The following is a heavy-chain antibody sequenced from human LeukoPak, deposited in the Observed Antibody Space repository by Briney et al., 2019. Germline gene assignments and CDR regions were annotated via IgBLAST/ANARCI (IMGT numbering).Heavy chain of an antibody. J-gene: IGHJ3*02. CDR2: IYHSGST. CDR3: ARDRAVTSSYDAFDM. CDR1: GCSISEGYY. Sequence: SETLSLTCAVSGCSISEGYYWGWIRQPPGKGLEWIGSIYHSGSTNYNPSLKSRVTISVDTSKNQFSLKLSSVTAQERVVYSCARDRAVTSSYDAFDMWGQGTMVTVSS. V-gene: IGHV4-38-2*02. D-gene: IGHD4-17*01.